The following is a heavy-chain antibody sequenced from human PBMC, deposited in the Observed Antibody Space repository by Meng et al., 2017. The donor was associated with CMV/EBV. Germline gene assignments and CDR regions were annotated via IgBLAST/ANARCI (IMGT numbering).Heavy chain of an antibody. Sequence: QVRLVLSGAEAKKPGSSVEVSCKATGGTFSSYAISWSRQAPGQGLEWISGIIPIFGTANYAQKFKGRVTITADESTSTAYMELSGLRSEDTAVYYCAREGALAYFDYWGQGTLVTVSS. CDR2: IIPIFGTA. V-gene: IGHV1-69*12. D-gene: IGHD5-12*01. CDR1: GGTFSSYA. J-gene: IGHJ4*02. CDR3: AREGALAYFDY.